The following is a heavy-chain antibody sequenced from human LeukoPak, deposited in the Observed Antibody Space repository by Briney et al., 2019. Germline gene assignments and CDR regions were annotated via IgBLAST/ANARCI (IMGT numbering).Heavy chain of an antibody. CDR1: GYSISSGFH. CDR2: IFHGGNT. CDR3: ARTRYCSGATCYSPELFDS. J-gene: IGHJ4*02. V-gene: IGHV4-38-2*01. Sequence: SETLSLTCAVSGYSISSGFHWGWLRQSPGKGLEWIGSIFHGGNTYYNPSLKSRVTISVDTSMNQFSLRATSVTAADTAVYYCARTRYCSGATCYSPELFDSWGQGTLVTVSS. D-gene: IGHD2-15*01.